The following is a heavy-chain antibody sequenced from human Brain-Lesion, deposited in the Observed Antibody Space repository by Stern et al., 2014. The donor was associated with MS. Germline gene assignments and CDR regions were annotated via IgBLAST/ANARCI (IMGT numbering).Heavy chain of an antibody. CDR2: LYYSGNT. D-gene: IGHD2-15*01. CDR3: AGEEDIRYCSGGSCTGNWFDP. CDR1: GGSVSSTSYA. V-gene: IGHV4-39*01. Sequence: VQLVESGPGLVKPSETLSLTCTVAGGSVSSTSYAWAWIRPPPGKGLEWIGTLYYSGNTYYSPSLKSRPTISLDTSKNQFSLQLGVVTAADTAVYYCAGEEDIRYCSGGSCTGNWFDPWGQGTLVTVSS. J-gene: IGHJ5*02.